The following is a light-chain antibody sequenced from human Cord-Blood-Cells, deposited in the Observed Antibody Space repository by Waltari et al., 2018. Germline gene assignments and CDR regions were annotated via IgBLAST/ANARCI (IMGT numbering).Light chain of an antibody. Sequence: QSALTQPRSVSGSPGQSVTISCTGTSSDVGGYNYVSWYQQHPGKAPKLMIYDVSKRPSGVPDRFSGSKSCNTASLTISGLRAEDEADYYCCSYAGSYTYVFGTGTKVTVL. J-gene: IGLJ1*01. CDR3: CSYAGSYTYV. V-gene: IGLV2-11*01. CDR2: DVS. CDR1: SSDVGGYNY.